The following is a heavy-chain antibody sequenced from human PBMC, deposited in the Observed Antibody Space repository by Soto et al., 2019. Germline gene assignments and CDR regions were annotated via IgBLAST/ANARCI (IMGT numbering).Heavy chain of an antibody. CDR3: AREDIVVVVAATTARYNWFDP. CDR1: GGSFSGYY. CDR2: INHSGST. Sequence: SETLSLTCAVYGGSFSGYYWSWIRQPPGKGLEWIGEINHSGSTNYNPSLKSRVTISVDTSKNQFSLKLSSVTAADTAVYYCAREDIVVVVAATTARYNWFDPWGQGTLVTVSS. D-gene: IGHD2-15*01. V-gene: IGHV4-34*01. J-gene: IGHJ5*02.